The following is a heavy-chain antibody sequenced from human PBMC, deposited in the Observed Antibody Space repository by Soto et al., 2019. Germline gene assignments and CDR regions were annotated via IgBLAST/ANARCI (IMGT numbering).Heavy chain of an antibody. V-gene: IGHV1-46*03. Sequence: SVKVSCKASGYPFTSYYMHWVRQAPGQGLEWMGIINPSGGSTSYAQKFQGRVTMTRDTSTSTVYMELSSLRSEDTAVYYCAKEATNDYGDFSFDYWGQGPLVTVSS. CDR1: GYPFTSYY. D-gene: IGHD4-17*01. CDR2: INPSGGST. CDR3: AKEATNDYGDFSFDY. J-gene: IGHJ4*02.